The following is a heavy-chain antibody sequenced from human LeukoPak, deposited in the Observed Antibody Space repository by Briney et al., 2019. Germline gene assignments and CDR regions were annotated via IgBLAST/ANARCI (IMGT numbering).Heavy chain of an antibody. CDR3: ARDGYSGSYYRLYYFFMDV. J-gene: IGHJ6*03. Sequence: GGSLRLSCAASGFAFSTYTMNWVRQAPGKGLEWISCINSASSDIYYADSVWGRFTISRDNSENTLYLQMNSLRGEDTAVYYCARDGYSGSYYRLYYFFMDVWGKGTTVTVSS. V-gene: IGHV3-21*04. CDR2: INSASSDI. D-gene: IGHD1-26*01. CDR1: GFAFSTYT.